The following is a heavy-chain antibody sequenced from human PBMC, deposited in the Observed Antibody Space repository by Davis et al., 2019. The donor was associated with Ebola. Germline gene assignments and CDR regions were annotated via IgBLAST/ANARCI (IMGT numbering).Heavy chain of an antibody. CDR3: ARGITMIVGVDWFDP. V-gene: IGHV1-18*04. CDR2: ISAYNGNT. D-gene: IGHD3-22*01. CDR1: GYTFTSYG. Sequence: AASVKVSCKASGYTFTSYGISWVRQAPGQGLEWMGWISAYNGNTNYAQKLRGRVTMTTDTSTSTAYMELRSLRSDDTAVYYCARGITMIVGVDWFDPWGQGTLVTVSS. J-gene: IGHJ5*02.